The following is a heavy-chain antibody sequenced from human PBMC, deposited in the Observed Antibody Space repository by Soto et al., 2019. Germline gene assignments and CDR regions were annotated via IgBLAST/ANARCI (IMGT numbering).Heavy chain of an antibody. CDR1: GGTFSSHA. CDR2: IIPIFGTT. V-gene: IGHV1-69*13. Sequence: SVKVSCKASGGTFSSHAISWVRQAPGRGLEWMGGIIPIFGTTNYAQNFRARVTITADESTSTAYMELSSLTSEDTAVYYCGSVGYCSSTNCLFYYYHYGMDVWGQGSTVTVSS. CDR3: GSVGYCSSTNCLFYYYHYGMDV. D-gene: IGHD2-2*03. J-gene: IGHJ6*02.